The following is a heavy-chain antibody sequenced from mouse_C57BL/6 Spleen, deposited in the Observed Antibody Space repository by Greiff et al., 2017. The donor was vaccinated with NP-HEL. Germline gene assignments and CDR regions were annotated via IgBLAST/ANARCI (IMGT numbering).Heavy chain of an antibody. CDR3: ARHTLLLRYAMDY. CDR1: GFSLTSYG. CDR2: IWSDGST. Sequence: VKLVESGPGLVAPSQSLSITCTVSGFSLTSYGVHWVRQPPGKGLEWLVVIWSDGSTTYNSALKSRLSISKDNSKSQVFLKMNSLQTDDTAMYYCARHTLLLRYAMDYWGQGTSVTVSS. D-gene: IGHD1-1*01. J-gene: IGHJ4*01. V-gene: IGHV2-6-1*01.